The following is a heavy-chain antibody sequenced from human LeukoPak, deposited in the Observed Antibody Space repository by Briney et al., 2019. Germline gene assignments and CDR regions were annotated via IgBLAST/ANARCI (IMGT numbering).Heavy chain of an antibody. J-gene: IGHJ3*02. D-gene: IGHD3-10*01. V-gene: IGHV3-23*01. CDR1: GFTFSSYD. CDR2: ISGTGGNT. CDR3: AKLAYGSGSPFDI. Sequence: GGSLRLSCAASGFTFSSYDMSWVRQAPGKGLEWVSSISGTGGNTYYADSMKGRFTNSRDNSKNTLYLQMNSLRAEDTAIYYCAKLAYGSGSPFDIWGQGTMVAVSS.